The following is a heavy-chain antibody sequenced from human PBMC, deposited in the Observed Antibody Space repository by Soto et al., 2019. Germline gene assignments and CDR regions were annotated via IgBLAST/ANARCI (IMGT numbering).Heavy chain of an antibody. D-gene: IGHD3-3*01. J-gene: IGHJ4*02. CDR2: IYYSGST. V-gene: IGHV4-39*01. CDR1: GGSISSSSYY. CDR3: ASHYDFWSGYPPQYFDY. Sequence: SETLSLTCTVSGGSISSSSYYWGWIRQPPGKGLEWIGSIYYSGSTYYNPSLKSRVTISVDTSKNQFSLKLSSVTAADTAVYYCASHYDFWSGYPPQYFDYWGQGTLVTVSS.